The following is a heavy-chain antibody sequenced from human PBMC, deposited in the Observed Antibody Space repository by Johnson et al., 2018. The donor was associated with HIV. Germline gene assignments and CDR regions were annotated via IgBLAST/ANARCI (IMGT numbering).Heavy chain of an antibody. J-gene: IGHJ3*02. V-gene: IGHV3-74*01. Sequence: VQLVESGGGLVQPGGSLRLSCAASGFTISTFWMHWVRQVPGKGLMWVSRISGDGSSSSYADSVKGRFTISRDNAKNTLYLQMNSLRAEDTAVYYCAKERVTWSSRGDAFDIWGQGTMVTVSS. D-gene: IGHD5-18*01. CDR2: ISGDGSSS. CDR3: AKERVTWSSRGDAFDI. CDR1: GFTISTFW.